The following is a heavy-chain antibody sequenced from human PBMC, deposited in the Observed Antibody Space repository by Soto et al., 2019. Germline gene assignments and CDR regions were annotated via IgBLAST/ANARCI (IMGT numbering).Heavy chain of an antibody. CDR1: GLNYNTYA. CDR2: INAGNGDT. CDR3: ARAISGYVT. Sequence: QVQLVQSGAEMKKPGASVKLSCKTSGLNYNTYAIHWVRQAPGQGLEGMGWINAGNGDTRYSQNFQGRVTLTRDTSASTVYMDLDSLKSEDTGVYYCARAISGYVTWGQGTLVTVSS. V-gene: IGHV1-3*01. D-gene: IGHD5-12*01. J-gene: IGHJ4*02.